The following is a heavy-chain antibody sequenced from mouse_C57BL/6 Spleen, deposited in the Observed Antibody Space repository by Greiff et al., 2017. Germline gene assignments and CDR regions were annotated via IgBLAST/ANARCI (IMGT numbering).Heavy chain of an antibody. CDR3: ARTDYDRLDY. CDR2: ISSGSSTI. CDR1: GFTFSDYG. Sequence: EVQLVESGGGLVKPGGSLKLSCAASGFTFSDYGMHWVRQAPEKGLEWVAYISSGSSTIYYADTVKGQFTISRDNAKNTLFLQMTSLRSEDTAMYYCARTDYDRLDYWGQVTSVTVSS. J-gene: IGHJ4*01. V-gene: IGHV5-17*01. D-gene: IGHD2-4*01.